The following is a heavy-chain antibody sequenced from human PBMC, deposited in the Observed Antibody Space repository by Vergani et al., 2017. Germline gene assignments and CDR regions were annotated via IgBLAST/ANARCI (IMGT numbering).Heavy chain of an antibody. CDR2: ILYDGTQK. V-gene: IGHV3-30*03. Sequence: QVHLVESGGGVVQPGRFLRLSCVVSGFTSSYYGMHWVRQAPGKGLEWVAVILYDGTQKYYADSVKGRFTISRDNSKSTLYLQINRLRTEDTAVYYCARDCPGGGGDCSSGWYFDLGGRGTLVTVSS. CDR3: ARDCPGGGGDCSSGWYFDL. CDR1: GFTSSYYG. J-gene: IGHJ2*01. D-gene: IGHD2-21*02.